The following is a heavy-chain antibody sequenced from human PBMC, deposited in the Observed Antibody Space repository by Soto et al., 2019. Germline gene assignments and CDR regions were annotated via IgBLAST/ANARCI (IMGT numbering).Heavy chain of an antibody. CDR2: IYYSGST. Sequence: SETLSLTCTVSGGSIISYYWSWIRQPPGKGLEWIGYIYYSGSTYYNPSLKSRVTISVDTSKNQFSLKLSSVTAADTAVYYCARDNGDYYFDYWSQGTPVPVSS. D-gene: IGHD4-17*01. J-gene: IGHJ4*02. CDR1: GGSIISYY. CDR3: ARDNGDYYFDY. V-gene: IGHV4-30-4*01.